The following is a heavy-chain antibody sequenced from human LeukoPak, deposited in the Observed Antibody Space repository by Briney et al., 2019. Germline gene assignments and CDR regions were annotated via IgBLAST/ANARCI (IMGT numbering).Heavy chain of an antibody. V-gene: IGHV1-46*01. D-gene: IGHD4-17*01. CDR2: INPSGGST. J-gene: IGHJ4*02. CDR1: GYTFTTYY. CDR3: ARDSSTVTTSMEFDY. Sequence: ASVKVSCKASGYTFTTYYMHWVRQAPGQGLEWMGIINPSGGSTSYAQKFQGRVTMTRDMSTSTVYMELSSLRSQDTAVYYRARDSSTVTTSMEFDYWGQGTLVTVSS.